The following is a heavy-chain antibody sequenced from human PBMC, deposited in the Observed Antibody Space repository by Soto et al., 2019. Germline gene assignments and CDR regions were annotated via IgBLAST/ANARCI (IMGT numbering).Heavy chain of an antibody. J-gene: IGHJ4*02. V-gene: IGHV3-30*18. Sequence: GGSLRLSCAASGFTFSSYGMHWVRQAPGKGLEWVAVISYDGSNKYYADSVKGRFTISRDNSKNTLYLQMNSLRAEDTAVYYCAKAIYDFWSGYYSACLDYWGQGTLVTVSS. CDR2: ISYDGSNK. CDR1: GFTFSSYG. CDR3: AKAIYDFWSGYYSACLDY. D-gene: IGHD3-3*01.